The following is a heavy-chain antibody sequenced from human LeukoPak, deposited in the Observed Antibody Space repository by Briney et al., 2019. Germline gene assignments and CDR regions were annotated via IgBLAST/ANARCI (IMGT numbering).Heavy chain of an antibody. D-gene: IGHD1-26*01. CDR2: ISSSSSYM. J-gene: IGHJ4*01. CDR3: ARAKAMGATPGKYYFDY. CDR1: GFTFSSYS. V-gene: IGHV3-21*01. Sequence: GGSLRLSCAASGFTFSSYSMNWVRQAPGKGLEWVSSISSSSSYMYYADSVKGRFTISRDNAKNSLYLQMDSLRAEDTAVYYCARAKAMGATPGKYYFDYWGQEPWSPSPQ.